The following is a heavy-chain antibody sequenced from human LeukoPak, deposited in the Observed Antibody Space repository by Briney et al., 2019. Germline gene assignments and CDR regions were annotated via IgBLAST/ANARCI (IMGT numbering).Heavy chain of an antibody. CDR2: IYYSGST. J-gene: IGHJ3*02. V-gene: IGHV4-61*01. D-gene: IGHD2-2*01. CDR3: ARELGYCSSTSCRNHDAFDI. Sequence: SETLSLTCTVSGGSVSSGSYYWSWIRQPPGKGLEWIGYIYYSGSTNYNPSLKSRVTISVDTSKNQLSLKLSSVSAADTAVYYCARELGYCSSTSCRNHDAFDIWGQGTMVTVSS. CDR1: GGSVSSGSYY.